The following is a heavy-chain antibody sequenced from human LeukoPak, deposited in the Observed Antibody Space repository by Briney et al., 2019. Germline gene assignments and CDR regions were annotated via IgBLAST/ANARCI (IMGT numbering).Heavy chain of an antibody. CDR3: ASQPVGYCSSTSCYRGYYMDV. CDR1: GFTFSSYW. Sequence: PGGSLRLSCAASGFTFSSYWMHWVRQAPGKGLVWVSRINSDGSSTSYADSVKGRFTISRDNAKNTLYLQMNSLRAEDTAVYYGASQPVGYCSSTSCYRGYYMDVWGKGTTVTVSS. D-gene: IGHD2-2*02. V-gene: IGHV3-74*01. CDR2: INSDGSST. J-gene: IGHJ6*03.